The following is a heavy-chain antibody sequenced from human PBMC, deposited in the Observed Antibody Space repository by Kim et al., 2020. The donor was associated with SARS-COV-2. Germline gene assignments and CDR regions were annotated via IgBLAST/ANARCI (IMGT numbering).Heavy chain of an antibody. CDR3: ARDTLPRYSSGWYFDY. D-gene: IGHD6-19*01. Sequence: SETLSLTCTVSGGSISSYYWSWIRQPTGKGLEWIGRIYTSGSTNYNPSLKSRVTMSVDTSKNQFSLKLSSVTAADTAVYYCARDTLPRYSSGWYFDYWGQGTLVTVSS. J-gene: IGHJ4*02. CDR1: GGSISSYY. CDR2: IYTSGST. V-gene: IGHV4-4*07.